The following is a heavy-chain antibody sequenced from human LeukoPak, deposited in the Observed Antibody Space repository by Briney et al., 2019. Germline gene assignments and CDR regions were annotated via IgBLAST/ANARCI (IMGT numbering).Heavy chain of an antibody. D-gene: IGHD6-6*01. V-gene: IGHV5-10-1*01. CDR1: GYIFTSYW. J-gene: IGHJ4*02. Sequence: GGSLRLSCKGSGYIFTSYWITWGRQMPGKGLGRMGMIDPTDSYTNYSPSFQGHVTISTDKSLSTAYLQWSSLKASDTAIYYCARRGRSSSNFDFWGQGTLVTVSS. CDR2: IDPTDSYT. CDR3: ARRGRSSSNFDF.